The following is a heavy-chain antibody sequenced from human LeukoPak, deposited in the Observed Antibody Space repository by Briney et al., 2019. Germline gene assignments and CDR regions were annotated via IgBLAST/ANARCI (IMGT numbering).Heavy chain of an antibody. CDR3: ARSAGGSRRYDP. CDR2: ISAYNGDT. V-gene: IGHV1-18*01. Sequence: ASVKVSCKPSRYTFTSYGISWVRQAPGQGREWMGWISAYNGDTSYAQNLQGRVTMTTDTSTSTAYMELRSLRSDDTAVYYCARSAGGSRRYDPWGQGTLVTVFS. J-gene: IGHJ5*02. CDR1: RYTFTSYG. D-gene: IGHD1-26*01.